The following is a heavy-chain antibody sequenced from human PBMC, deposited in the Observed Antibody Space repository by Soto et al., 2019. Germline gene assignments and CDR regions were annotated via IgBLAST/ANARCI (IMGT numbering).Heavy chain of an antibody. CDR3: AGDYGAYEAAFDP. Sequence: SVTLSLTCTVSGGSISSYYWNWIRQPPGKGLEWIGYIYYSGSTNYNPSLKSRVTISVDTSKKQFSLKLGSVTAADTAVYYCAGDYGAYEAAFDPWGHGTLVTVSS. CDR2: IYYSGST. J-gene: IGHJ5*02. D-gene: IGHD4-17*01. V-gene: IGHV4-59*01. CDR1: GGSISSYY.